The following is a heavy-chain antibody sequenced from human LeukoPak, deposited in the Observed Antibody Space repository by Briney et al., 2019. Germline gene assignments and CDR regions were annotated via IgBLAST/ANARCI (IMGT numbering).Heavy chain of an antibody. Sequence: GGSLRLSCAASGFTFNSYAIHWVRQVPGKGLEWVSGISWNSAYIYYADSVKGRFTISRDNAKNSVYLQMNSLRAEDTAVYYCAKNKAPVDIGYDWELDFGSQGTMLTVSS. V-gene: IGHV3-9*01. J-gene: IGHJ4*02. CDR2: ISWNSAYI. D-gene: IGHD5-12*01. CDR3: AKNKAPVDIGYDWELDF. CDR1: GFTFNSYA.